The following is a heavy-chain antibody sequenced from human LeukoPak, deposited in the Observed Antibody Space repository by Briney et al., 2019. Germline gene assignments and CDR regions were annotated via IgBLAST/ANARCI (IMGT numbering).Heavy chain of an antibody. D-gene: IGHD6-13*01. CDR3: ERPLRYSSSWYNWFDP. CDR1: GGSISSSSYY. J-gene: IGHJ5*02. CDR2: INHSGST. V-gene: IGHV4-39*07. Sequence: SETLSLTCTVSGGSISSSSYYWGWIRQPPGKGLEWIGEINHSGSTNYNPSLKSRVTISVDTSKNQFSLKLSSVTAADTAVYYCERPLRYSSSWYNWFDPWGQGTLVTVSS.